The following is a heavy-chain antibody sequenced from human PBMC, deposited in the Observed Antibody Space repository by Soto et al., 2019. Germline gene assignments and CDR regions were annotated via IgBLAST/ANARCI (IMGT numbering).Heavy chain of an antibody. CDR3: ARQGRYCSGGSCYFHYYYGMDV. CDR2: IYYSGST. Sequence: QLQLQESGPGLVKPLETLSLTCTVSGGSISSSSYYWGWIRQPPGKGLEWIGSIYYSGSTYYNPSLKRRVTISADTSKNQFSLKLSSVTAADTAVYYCARQGRYCSGGSCYFHYYYGMDVWGQGTTVTVSS. CDR1: GGSISSSSYY. V-gene: IGHV4-39*01. D-gene: IGHD2-15*01. J-gene: IGHJ6*02.